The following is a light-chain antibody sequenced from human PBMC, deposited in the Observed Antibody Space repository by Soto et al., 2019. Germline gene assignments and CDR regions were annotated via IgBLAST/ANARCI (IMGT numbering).Light chain of an antibody. CDR3: CSYAGSQTWV. V-gene: IGLV1-40*01. Sequence: QSVLTQPPSVSGAPGQGVTISCTGSSSNIGAGYDVHWYRQLPGTAPKLLIYENTERPSGVPERFSASRSGTSASLAITGLQADDEADYYCCSYAGSQTWVFGGGTKLTVL. CDR1: SSNIGAGYD. CDR2: ENT. J-gene: IGLJ3*02.